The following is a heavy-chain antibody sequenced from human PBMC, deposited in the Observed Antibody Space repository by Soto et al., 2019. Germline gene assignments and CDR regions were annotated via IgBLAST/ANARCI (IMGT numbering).Heavy chain of an antibody. V-gene: IGHV4-34*01. J-gene: IGHJ5*02. Sequence: QVQLQQWGAGLLKPSETLSLTCAVYGGSFSDYSWSWIRQPPGKGLEWIGEINHSGSTNYNPSLNSRVTISLDTSKNQFSLKLSSVTAADTAVYYCARGPTGSGWYGYWFDPWGQGTLVTVSS. CDR2: INHSGST. CDR3: ARGPTGSGWYGYWFDP. D-gene: IGHD6-19*01. CDR1: GGSFSDYS.